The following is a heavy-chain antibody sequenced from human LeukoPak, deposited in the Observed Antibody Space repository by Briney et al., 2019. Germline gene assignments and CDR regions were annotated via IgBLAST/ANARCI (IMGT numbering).Heavy chain of an antibody. V-gene: IGHV4-39*07. CDR3: ARGSGWSLY. CDR1: GGSISSSNYY. Sequence: PSETLSLTCTVSGGSISSSNYYWGWIRQPPGKGLEWIGGIIYSGVTYYNPSLKSRVTISVDTSKNQFSLNLSSVTAADTAVYYCARGSGWSLYWGQGTLVTVSS. D-gene: IGHD6-19*01. CDR2: IIYSGVT. J-gene: IGHJ4*02.